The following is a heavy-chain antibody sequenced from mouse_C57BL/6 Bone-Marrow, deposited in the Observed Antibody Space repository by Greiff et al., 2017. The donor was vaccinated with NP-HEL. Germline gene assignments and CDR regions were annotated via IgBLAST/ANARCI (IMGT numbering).Heavy chain of an antibody. CDR2: IYPRSGNT. Sequence: QVHVKQSGAELARPGASVKLSCKASGYTFTSYGISWVKQRTGQGLEWIGEIYPRSGNTYYNEKFKGKATLTADKSSSTAYMELRSLTSEDSAVYFGASPPYCYGSGSFAYWGQGTLVTVSA. CDR3: ASPPYCYGSGSFAY. V-gene: IGHV1-81*01. J-gene: IGHJ3*01. D-gene: IGHD1-1*01. CDR1: GYTFTSYG.